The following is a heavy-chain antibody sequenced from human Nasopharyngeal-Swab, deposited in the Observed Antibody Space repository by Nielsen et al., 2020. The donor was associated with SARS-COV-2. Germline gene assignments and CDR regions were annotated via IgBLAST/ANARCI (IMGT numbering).Heavy chain of an antibody. CDR3: ARHSSSVAYYYYYMDV. CDR1: GFTLSSYS. CDR2: ISSAGSYI. Sequence: GESLKISCAASGFTLSSYSMNWVRQAPGKGPEWVSSISSAGSYIYYADSVKGRFTISRDNAKNSLYLQMNSLRAEDTAVYFCARHSSSVAYYYYYMDVWGEGTTVTVSS. J-gene: IGHJ6*03. D-gene: IGHD6-6*01. V-gene: IGHV3-21*01.